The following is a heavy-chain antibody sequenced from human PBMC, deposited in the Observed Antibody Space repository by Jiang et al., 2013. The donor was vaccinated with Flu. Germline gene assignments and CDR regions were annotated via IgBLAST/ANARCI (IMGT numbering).Heavy chain of an antibody. D-gene: IGHD3-10*01. CDR1: GDTFSTYA. CDR2: IVPIFGTT. Sequence: SLRVSCKASGDTFSTYAINWLRQAPGQGPEWMGGIVPIFGTTDYAQKFQDRLTITADESTTTAYMELSSLKSEDTAVYYCARTLPPMPVGGAGARFFDYWGQGTLVTVSS. V-gene: IGHV1-69*01. CDR3: ARTLPPMPVGGAGARFFDY. J-gene: IGHJ4*02.